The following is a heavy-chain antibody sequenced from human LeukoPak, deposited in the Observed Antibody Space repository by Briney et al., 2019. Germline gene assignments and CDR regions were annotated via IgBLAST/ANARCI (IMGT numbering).Heavy chain of an antibody. CDR3: ARDGRRNGFNVFEY. D-gene: IGHD5-24*01. J-gene: IGHJ4*02. V-gene: IGHV4-59*01. Sequence: SETLSLTCSVSGASISPYYWSWIRQSPGKGLEWIGYISYSGVTNYNPSLRSRVTISVDTSNNQFSLKLISVTATDTAVYYCARDGRRNGFNVFEYWGQGNLVTVSS. CDR2: ISYSGVT. CDR1: GASISPYY.